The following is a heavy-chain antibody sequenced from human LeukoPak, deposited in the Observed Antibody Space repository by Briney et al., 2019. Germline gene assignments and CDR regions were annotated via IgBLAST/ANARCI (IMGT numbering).Heavy chain of an antibody. V-gene: IGHV4-61*02. CDR1: GGSISSGSYY. CDR3: ARDLEMAFDY. Sequence: SETLSLTCTVSGGSISSGSYYWSWIRQLAGKGLEWIGRIYTSGSTNYNPSLKSRVTISVDTSKNQFSLKLSSVTAADTAVYYCARDLEMAFDYWGQGTLVTVSS. CDR2: IYTSGST. D-gene: IGHD5-24*01. J-gene: IGHJ4*02.